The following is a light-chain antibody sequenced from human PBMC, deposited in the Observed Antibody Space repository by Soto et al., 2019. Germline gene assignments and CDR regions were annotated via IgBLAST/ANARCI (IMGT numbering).Light chain of an antibody. Sequence: EIVLTHSPATLSLSPGEIATLSCRASQSVSSSYLAWYQQKPGQAPRLLIYGASSRATGIPDRFSGSGSGTDFTLTISRLEPEDFAVYYCQQYGSSWTFGQGTKVDIK. CDR1: QSVSSSY. V-gene: IGKV3-20*01. CDR3: QQYGSSWT. J-gene: IGKJ1*01. CDR2: GAS.